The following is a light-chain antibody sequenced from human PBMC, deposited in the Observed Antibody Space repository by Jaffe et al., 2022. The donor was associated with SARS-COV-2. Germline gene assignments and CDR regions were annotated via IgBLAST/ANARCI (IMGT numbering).Light chain of an antibody. CDR3: QSYDSRLRGV. Sequence: QSVLTQPPSVSGAPGQRVTISCTGSSSNIGADYDVHWYQQLPGTAPKLLIYGNTNRPSGVPDRFSGSKSGTSASLAITGLQTEDEADYYCQSYDSRLRGVFGTGTKVTVL. V-gene: IGLV1-40*01. J-gene: IGLJ1*01. CDR2: GNT. CDR1: SSNIGADYD.